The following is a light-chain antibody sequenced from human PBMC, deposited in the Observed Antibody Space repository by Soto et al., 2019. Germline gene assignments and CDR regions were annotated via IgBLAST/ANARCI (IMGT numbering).Light chain of an antibody. V-gene: IGKV1-17*03. CDR3: LQHNSYPRT. CDR1: QGISNY. CDR2: AAS. J-gene: IGKJ1*01. Sequence: DIQMTQSTSAMSTAVGKRVTITGRASQGISNYLAWFQQKPGKVPKRLIYAASILQSGVPSRFSGSGSGTEFTLTISSLHPEDFATYYCLQHNSYPRTFGQGTKVDIK.